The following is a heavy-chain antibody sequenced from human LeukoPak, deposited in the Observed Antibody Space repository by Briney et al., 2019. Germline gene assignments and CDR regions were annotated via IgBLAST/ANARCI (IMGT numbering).Heavy chain of an antibody. CDR3: ANGAEWPNI. V-gene: IGHV3-7*01. D-gene: IGHD3-3*01. Sequence: GGSLRLSCAASGFTFSSFWMSWVRQAPGKGLEWVANIKQDGSERNYVDSVRGRFTISRDNAKSLLYLQMNSLRAEDTAVYYCANGAEWPNIWGQGTLVTVSS. CDR2: IKQDGSER. CDR1: GFTFSSFW. J-gene: IGHJ4*02.